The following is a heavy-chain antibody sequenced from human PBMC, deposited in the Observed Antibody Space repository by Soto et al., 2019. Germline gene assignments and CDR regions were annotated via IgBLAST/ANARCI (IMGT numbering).Heavy chain of an antibody. CDR2: MYDSGST. CDR3: ARQYRGHRSSWSPGVDF. V-gene: IGHV4-39*01. D-gene: IGHD6-13*01. J-gene: IGHJ4*02. Sequence: SEPHAHPYTVSDVNIRSRSYYWSRKKQPPGKGLEWIGSMYDSGSTYYNGSLKSRVTISADTSKNQSALKLSSVTAADTAVYYCARQYRGHRSSWSPGVDFRGQGTPV. CDR1: DVNIRSRSYY.